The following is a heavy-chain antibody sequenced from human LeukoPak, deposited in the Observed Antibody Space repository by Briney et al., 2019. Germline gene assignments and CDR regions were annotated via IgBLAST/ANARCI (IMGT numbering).Heavy chain of an antibody. CDR3: ARDEAIFGAGYYYGMDV. CDR1: GGSISSGGHY. V-gene: IGHV4-31*03. CDR2: INYSGST. D-gene: IGHD3-3*01. J-gene: IGHJ6*02. Sequence: SETLSLTCIVSGGSISSGGHYWSWIRQHPGKGLEWIGYINYSGSTYHNPSLKSRVTISVDTSQSQFSLKLSSVTAADTAVYYCARDEAIFGAGYYYGMDVWGQGTTVTVSS.